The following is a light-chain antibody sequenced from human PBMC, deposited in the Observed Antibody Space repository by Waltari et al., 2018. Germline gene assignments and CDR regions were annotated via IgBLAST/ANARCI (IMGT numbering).Light chain of an antibody. CDR1: DLEDYY. Sequence: SYKLTQPPSLSVSPGQTASITCSGDDLEDYYVAWYQQRPGQSPVLLIYQDTKRPPGIPERFSGSTAGNTATLTIRETQTIDDADYYCQAWDNSAVVFGGGTTLTVL. CDR2: QDT. V-gene: IGLV3-1*01. CDR3: QAWDNSAVV. J-gene: IGLJ2*01.